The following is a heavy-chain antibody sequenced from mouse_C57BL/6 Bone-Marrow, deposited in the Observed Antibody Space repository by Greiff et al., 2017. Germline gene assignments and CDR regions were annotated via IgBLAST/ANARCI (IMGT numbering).Heavy chain of an antibody. D-gene: IGHD1-1*01. CDR2: INPSSGYT. CDR1: GYTFTSYW. J-gene: IGHJ4*01. V-gene: IGHV1-7*01. CDR3: ARTYFYYYGSRGAMDY. Sequence: VQLQQSGAELAKPGASVKLSCKASGYTFTSYWMHWVKQRPGQGLEWIGYINPSSGYTKYNQKFKDTATLTADKSSSTAYMQLSSLTYEDSAVYYCARTYFYYYGSRGAMDYWGQGTSVTVSS.